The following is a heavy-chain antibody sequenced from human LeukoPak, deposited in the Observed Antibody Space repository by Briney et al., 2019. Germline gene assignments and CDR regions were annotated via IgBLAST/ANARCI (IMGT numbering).Heavy chain of an antibody. D-gene: IGHD3-22*01. V-gene: IGHV3-7*01. J-gene: IGHJ4*02. CDR3: SIAYDTGGSVNI. CDR2: IKQDGSEK. CDR1: GFTFSSYW. Sequence: GGSLRLSCAASGFTFSSYWMSWVRQAPGKGLEWVANIKQDGSEKYYVDSVKGRFTISRDNAKNSLYLQMNSLTAEDTAVYYCSIAYDTGGSVNIGGQGTLVTVSS.